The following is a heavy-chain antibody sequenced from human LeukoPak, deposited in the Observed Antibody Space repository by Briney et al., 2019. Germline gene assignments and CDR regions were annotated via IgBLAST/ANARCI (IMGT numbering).Heavy chain of an antibody. CDR2: ISYDGSNK. Sequence: GGSLRLSCAASGFTFSSYAMHWVRQAPGKGLEWVAVISYDGSNKYYADSVKGRFTISRDNSKNTLYLQMNSLRAEDTAVYYCARDGGDDYGDYDPANFDYWGQGTLVTVSS. CDR1: GFTFSSYA. J-gene: IGHJ4*02. CDR3: ARDGGDDYGDYDPANFDY. V-gene: IGHV3-30-3*01. D-gene: IGHD4-17*01.